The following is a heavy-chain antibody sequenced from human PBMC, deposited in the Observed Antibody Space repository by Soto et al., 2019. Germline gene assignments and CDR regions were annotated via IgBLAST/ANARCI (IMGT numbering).Heavy chain of an antibody. Sequence: ASVKVSCKASGYTFTSYYMHWVRQAPGQGLEWMGIINPSGGSTSYAQKFQGRVTMTRDTSTSTVYMELSSLRSEDTAVYYCARDVRGSYTSGWYYFDYWGQGTLVTVSS. V-gene: IGHV1-46*01. J-gene: IGHJ4*02. CDR2: INPSGGST. D-gene: IGHD6-19*01. CDR3: ARDVRGSYTSGWYYFDY. CDR1: GYTFTSYY.